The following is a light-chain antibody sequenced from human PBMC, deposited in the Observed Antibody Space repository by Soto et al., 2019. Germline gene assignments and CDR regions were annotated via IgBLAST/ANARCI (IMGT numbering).Light chain of an antibody. CDR2: DAS. CDR1: QSVRSNY. J-gene: IGKJ4*01. Sequence: EIVLTQSPDTLSLSPGERATLSCRASQSVRSNYLAWYQQKPGQAPRFLIYDASSRATGIPDRFSGCGSGTDFTLTISRLEPEDFAVYYCQQYGSSPLTFGGGTKVDIK. V-gene: IGKV3-20*01. CDR3: QQYGSSPLT.